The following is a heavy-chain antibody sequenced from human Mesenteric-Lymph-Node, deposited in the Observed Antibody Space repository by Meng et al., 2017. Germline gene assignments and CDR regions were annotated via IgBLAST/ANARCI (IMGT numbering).Heavy chain of an antibody. D-gene: IGHD3-22*01. CDR1: GFTFSSYA. Sequence: GGSLRLSCAASGFTFSSYAMSWVRQAPGKGLEWVSAISGSGGSTYYADSVKGRFTISRDNSKNTHYLHMNRLSAEDTAVYYCAKSSSSGYDALDKWGQGTMVTVSS. J-gene: IGHJ3*02. CDR2: ISGSGGST. V-gene: IGHV3-23*01. CDR3: AKSSSSGYDALDK.